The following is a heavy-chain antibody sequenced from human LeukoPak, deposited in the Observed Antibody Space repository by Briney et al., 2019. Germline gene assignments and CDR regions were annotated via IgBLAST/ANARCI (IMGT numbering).Heavy chain of an antibody. Sequence: ASVKVSCKASGYTFTGYYMHWVRQAPGQGLEWMGWINPNSGGTNYAQKFQGRVTMTRDTSISTAYMELSSLRSEDTAVYYCARDGSSTFYYYYYMDVWGKGTTVTVSS. CDR2: INPNSGGT. CDR1: GYTFTGYY. J-gene: IGHJ6*03. CDR3: ARDGSSTFYYYYYMDV. D-gene: IGHD3-16*01. V-gene: IGHV1-2*02.